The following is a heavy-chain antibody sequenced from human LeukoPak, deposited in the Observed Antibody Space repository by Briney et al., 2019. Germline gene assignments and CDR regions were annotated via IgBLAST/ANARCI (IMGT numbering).Heavy chain of an antibody. Sequence: PGGSLRLSCAASGFAFSTYGMHWVRQAPGKGLEWVAYIWYDGSKTYYADSVKGRFTISRDDPENTLYLQVNSLRAEDTALYYWAEEAHSKGRFLPFCYRGPGTLVTVSS. V-gene: IGHV3-30*02. CDR2: IWYDGSKT. J-gene: IGHJ4*02. D-gene: IGHD2/OR15-2a*01. CDR3: AEEAHSKGRFLPFCY. CDR1: GFAFSTYG.